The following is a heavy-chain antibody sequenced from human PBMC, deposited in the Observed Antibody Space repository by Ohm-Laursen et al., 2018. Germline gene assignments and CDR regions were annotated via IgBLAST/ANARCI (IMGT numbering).Heavy chain of an antibody. V-gene: IGHV3-7*01. J-gene: IGHJ4*02. CDR1: GFTFSNFW. Sequence: GSLRLSCAASGFTFSNFWMSWVRQAPGKGLEWVASIKQDGTEKHYVESMQGRFTISGDNAKNSVYLQMNSLRAEDTAIYYCARDPIGNNGYNPDYWGQGTLVTVSS. CDR3: ARDPIGNNGYNPDY. CDR2: IKQDGTEK. D-gene: IGHD5-24*01.